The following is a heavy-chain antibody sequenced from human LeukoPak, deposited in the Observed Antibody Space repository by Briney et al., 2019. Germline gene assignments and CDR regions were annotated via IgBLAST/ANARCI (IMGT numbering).Heavy chain of an antibody. CDR2: ISYDGSNK. V-gene: IGHV3-30*18. CDR3: AKDTLWFGELSPGDV. CDR1: GFTFSSYG. J-gene: IGHJ6*02. Sequence: GGSLRLSCAASGFTFSSYGMHWVRQAPGKGLEWVAVISYDGSNKYYADSVKGRFTISRDNSRNTLYLQMNSLRAEDTAVYYCAKDTLWFGELSPGDVWGQGTTVTVSS. D-gene: IGHD3-10*01.